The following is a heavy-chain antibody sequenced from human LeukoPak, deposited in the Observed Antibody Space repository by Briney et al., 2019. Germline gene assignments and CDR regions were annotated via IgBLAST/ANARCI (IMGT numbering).Heavy chain of an antibody. J-gene: IGHJ4*02. CDR3: ASYTVTTRTFDY. V-gene: IGHV3-23*01. CDR2: ISGSGGST. Sequence: SGGSLRLSCAASGFTFSSYAMSWVRQAPGKGLEWVSAISGSGGSTYYADSVKGRFTISRDNSKNTLYLQMNSLRAEDTAVYYCASYTVTTRTFDYWGQGTLVTVSS. CDR1: GFTFSSYA. D-gene: IGHD4-17*01.